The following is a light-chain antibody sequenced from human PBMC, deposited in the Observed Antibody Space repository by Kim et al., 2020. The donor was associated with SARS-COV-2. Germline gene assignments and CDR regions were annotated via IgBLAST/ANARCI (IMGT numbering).Light chain of an antibody. V-gene: IGKV1-5*03. Sequence: DIQMTQSPSTLSASVGDRVTITCRASQSISSWLAWYQKKPGTAPKLLIYKASSLESGVPSRFSGSGSGTEFTLTISSLQPDDFATYYCQKYNGYSRTFGQGTKVDIK. CDR1: QSISSW. J-gene: IGKJ1*01. CDR2: KAS. CDR3: QKYNGYSRT.